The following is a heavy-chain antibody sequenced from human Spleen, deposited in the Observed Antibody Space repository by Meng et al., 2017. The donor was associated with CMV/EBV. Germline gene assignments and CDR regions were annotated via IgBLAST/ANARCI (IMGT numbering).Heavy chain of an antibody. CDR3: ARTLWPYDAFDI. J-gene: IGHJ3*02. CDR2: LSGSDNSI. Sequence: CAASGFTFSAYFMSLLRQAPRPGLEWLSYLSGSDNSIYAAASVKARFTLSRDNAQNSLYLQMNRLRAEDTAVYYCARTLWPYDAFDIWGRGTMVTVSS. D-gene: IGHD5-18*01. CDR1: GFTFSAYF. V-gene: IGHV3-11*01.